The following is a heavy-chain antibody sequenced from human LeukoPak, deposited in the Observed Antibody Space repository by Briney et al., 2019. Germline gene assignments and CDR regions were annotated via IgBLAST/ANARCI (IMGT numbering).Heavy chain of an antibody. CDR3: AKVRTRLYYFDY. D-gene: IGHD4/OR15-4a*01. CDR2: IWYDGSNK. V-gene: IGHV3-33*06. CDR1: GFTFSSYG. Sequence: PGRSLRLSCAASGFTFSSYGMHWVRQAPGKGLEWVAVIWYDGSNKYYADSVKGRFTISRDNSKNTLYLQMNSLRAEDTAVYYCAKVRTRLYYFDYWGQGTLVTVSS. J-gene: IGHJ4*02.